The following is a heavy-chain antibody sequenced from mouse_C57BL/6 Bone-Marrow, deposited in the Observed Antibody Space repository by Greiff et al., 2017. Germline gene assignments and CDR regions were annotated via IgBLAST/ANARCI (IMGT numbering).Heavy chain of an antibody. J-gene: IGHJ1*03. CDR3: ARGGNYYYGRSWYFDV. Sequence: QVQLQQSGAELVRPGASVKLSCKASGYTFTDYYINWVKQRPGQGLEWIARIYPGSGNTYYNEKFKGKDTLTAEKSSSTAYMQLSSLTSEDSAVYFCARGGNYYYGRSWYFDVWGTGTTVTVSS. D-gene: IGHD1-1*01. V-gene: IGHV1-76*01. CDR1: GYTFTDYY. CDR2: IYPGSGNT.